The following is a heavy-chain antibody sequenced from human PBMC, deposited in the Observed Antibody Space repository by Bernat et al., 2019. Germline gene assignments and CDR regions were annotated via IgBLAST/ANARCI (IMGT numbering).Heavy chain of an antibody. CDR2: IYYSGST. V-gene: IGHV4-30-4*01. Sequence: QLQLQESGPGLVKPSQTLSLTCTVSGGSISSGDYYWSWIRQPPGKGLEWIGYIYYSGSTYYNPSLKSRVTISVDTSKTQFSLKLSSVTAADTAVYYCARVAVTGTGGNFDYWGQGTLVTVSS. CDR1: GGSISSGDYY. CDR3: ARVAVTGTGGNFDY. D-gene: IGHD1-7*01. J-gene: IGHJ4*02.